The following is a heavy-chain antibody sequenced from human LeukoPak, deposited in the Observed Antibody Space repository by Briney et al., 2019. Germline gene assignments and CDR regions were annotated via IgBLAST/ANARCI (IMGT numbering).Heavy chain of an antibody. J-gene: IGHJ2*01. V-gene: IGHV3-30*02. CDR1: GFTVSSNY. D-gene: IGHD6-19*01. Sequence: GGSLRLSCAASGFTVSSNYMSWVRQAPGKGLEWVAVIWYDGSNKYYADSVQGRFTISRDNSKNTLYLQMNSLRAEDTAVYYCAKDLGGGSGCYDLWGRGTLVTVSS. CDR2: IWYDGSNK. CDR3: AKDLGGGSGCYDL.